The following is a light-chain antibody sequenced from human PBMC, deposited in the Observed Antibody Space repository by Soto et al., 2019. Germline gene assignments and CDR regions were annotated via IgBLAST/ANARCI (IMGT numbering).Light chain of an antibody. Sequence: DIQMTQSPSTLSASVGDRVTITCWASQSISSWLAWYQQKPGKAPKLLIYKASNLESGVPSRFSGSGSGTEFTLTVSCLQPDDFATYYCQQYSTYSWTFGQGTRWKSN. CDR3: QQYSTYSWT. J-gene: IGKJ1*01. CDR2: KAS. CDR1: QSISSW. V-gene: IGKV1-5*03.